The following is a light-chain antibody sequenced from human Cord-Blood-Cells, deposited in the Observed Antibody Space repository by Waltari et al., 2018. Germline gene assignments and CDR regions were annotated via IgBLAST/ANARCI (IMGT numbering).Light chain of an antibody. CDR1: QSISSY. J-gene: IGKJ1*01. CDR3: QQSYSTPPWT. CDR2: AAS. Sequence: DIQMTQTPSSLSASVGERVTITCRASQSISSYLNWYQQKPGKAPKILIYAASSLQSGVPSRFSGSGSGTDFTLTISSLQPEDFATYYCQQSYSTPPWTFGQGTNVEIK. V-gene: IGKV1-39*01.